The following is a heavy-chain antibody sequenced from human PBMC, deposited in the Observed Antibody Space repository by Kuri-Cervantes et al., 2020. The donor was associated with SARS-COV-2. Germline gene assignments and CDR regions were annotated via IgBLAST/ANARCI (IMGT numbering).Heavy chain of an antibody. CDR2: LNHSGST. V-gene: IGHV4-34*01. D-gene: IGHD6-6*01. CDR3: AIQFVGYSSSSANYYYYYGMDV. CDR1: GGSFSGYY. Sequence: ESLKISCAVYGGSFSGYYWSWIRQPPGKGLEWLGELNHSGSTNYNPSLKSRVTISVDTSKNQFSLKLSSVTAAGTAVYYCAIQFVGYSSSSANYYYYYGMDVWGQGTTVTVSS. J-gene: IGHJ6*02.